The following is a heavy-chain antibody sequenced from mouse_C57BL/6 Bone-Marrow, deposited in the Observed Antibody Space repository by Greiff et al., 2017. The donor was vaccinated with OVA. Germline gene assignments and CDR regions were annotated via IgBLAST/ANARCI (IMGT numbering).Heavy chain of an antibody. CDR1: GFTFSSYA. Sequence: EVMLVESGGGLVKPGGSLKLSCAASGFTFSSYAMSWVRQTPEKRLEWVATISDGGSYTYYPDNVKGRFTISRDNAKNNLYLQMSHLKSEDTAMYYCANYYAMDYWGKEPQSPSPQ. V-gene: IGHV5-4*03. J-gene: IGHJ4*01. CDR3: ANYYAMDY. CDR2: ISDGGSYT.